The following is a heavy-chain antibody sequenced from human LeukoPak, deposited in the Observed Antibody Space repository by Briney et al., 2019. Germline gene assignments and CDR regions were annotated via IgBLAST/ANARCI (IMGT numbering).Heavy chain of an antibody. CDR1: GLTFSSHW. CDR3: ARGGGLDV. CDR2: INHNGNVN. J-gene: IGHJ6*02. V-gene: IGHV3-7*03. D-gene: IGHD3-16*01. Sequence: GGSLRLSCAASGLTFSSHWMHWARQAPGKGLEWVASINHNGNVNYYVDSVKGRFTISRDNAKNLLYLQMSNLRAEDTAVYFCARGGGLDVWGQGATVTVSS.